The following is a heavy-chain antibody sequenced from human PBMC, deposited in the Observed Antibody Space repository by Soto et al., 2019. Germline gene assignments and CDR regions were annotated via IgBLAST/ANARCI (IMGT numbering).Heavy chain of an antibody. CDR3: ASPYGDSDYYYDAMDV. CDR1: GYTFTGYY. CDR2: INPNSGGT. Sequence: QVQLVQSGAEVKKPGASVKVSCKASGYTFTGYYMHWVRQAPGQGLEWMGWINPNSGGTNYAQKFQGRVTMTRDTSISTAYMELSRLRSDDTAVYYCASPYGDSDYYYDAMDVWGRGTTVTDSS. J-gene: IGHJ6*02. V-gene: IGHV1-2*02. D-gene: IGHD4-17*01.